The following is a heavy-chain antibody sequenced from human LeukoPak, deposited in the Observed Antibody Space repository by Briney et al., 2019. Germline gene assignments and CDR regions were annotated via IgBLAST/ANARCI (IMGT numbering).Heavy chain of an antibody. CDR2: ISSSSSYI. CDR1: GFTFSSYS. V-gene: IGHV3-21*01. J-gene: IGHJ6*04. D-gene: IGHD3-10*01. Sequence: PGGSLRLSCAASGFTFSSYSMNWVRQAPGKGLEWVSSISSSSSYIYYADSVKGRFTISRDNAKNSLYLQMNSLRAEDTAVYYCALLPYYGSGSYYTAAAYYGMDVWGKGTMVTVSS. CDR3: ALLPYYGSGSYYTAAAYYGMDV.